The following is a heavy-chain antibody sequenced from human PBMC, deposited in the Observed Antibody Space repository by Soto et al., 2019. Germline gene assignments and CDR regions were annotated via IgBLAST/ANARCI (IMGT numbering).Heavy chain of an antibody. CDR3: ARSITIFGVVAFDY. Sequence: QVQLQQWGAGLLKPSETLSLTCAVYGGSFSGYYWSWIRQPPGKGLEWIGEINHSGSTNYKPSLKSRVTISVDTSKNQFSLKLSSVTAADTAVYYCARSITIFGVVAFDYWGQGTLVTVSS. CDR1: GGSFSGYY. J-gene: IGHJ4*02. V-gene: IGHV4-34*01. CDR2: INHSGST. D-gene: IGHD3-3*01.